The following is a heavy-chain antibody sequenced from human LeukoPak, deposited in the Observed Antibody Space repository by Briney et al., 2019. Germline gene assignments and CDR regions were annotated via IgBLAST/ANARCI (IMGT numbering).Heavy chain of an antibody. J-gene: IGHJ4*02. V-gene: IGHV3-48*03. CDR1: GFTFSSYE. Sequence: GGSLRLSCTASGFTFSSYEMNWVRQAPGKGLEWVSYISRSGSTIYYADSVQGRFTISRDNAKNSLYLQMNSLRGEDTAVYYCARDMAMDHLDYWRQGTLVTVSS. D-gene: IGHD5-18*01. CDR3: ARDMAMDHLDY. CDR2: ISRSGSTI.